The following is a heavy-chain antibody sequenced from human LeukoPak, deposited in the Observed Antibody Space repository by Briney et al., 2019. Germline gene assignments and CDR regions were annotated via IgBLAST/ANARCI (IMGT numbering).Heavy chain of an antibody. D-gene: IGHD3-10*01. Sequence: SETLSLTCTVSGGSISSYYWSWIRQPAGKGLEWIGRIYTSGSTNYNPSLKSRVTISLDASKNQFSLKLTSVTAADTAVYYCARGSQTPDAGYWGPGTLVAVSP. V-gene: IGHV4-4*07. J-gene: IGHJ4*02. CDR2: IYTSGST. CDR1: GGSISSYY. CDR3: ARGSQTPDAGY.